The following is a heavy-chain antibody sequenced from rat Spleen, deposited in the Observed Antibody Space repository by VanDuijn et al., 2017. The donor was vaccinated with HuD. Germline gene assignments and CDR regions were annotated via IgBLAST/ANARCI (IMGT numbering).Heavy chain of an antibody. CDR1: GYSITSNY. Sequence: EVQLQESGPGLVEPSQSLSLTCSVTGYSITSNYWGWIRKFPGNKLEWLGYINSAGSTNYNPSLKSRISITRDTSKNQFFLQVKSVTTEDTATYYCARRGAPFDYWGQGVMVTVSS. V-gene: IGHV3-3*01. CDR3: ARRGAPFDY. J-gene: IGHJ2*01. CDR2: INSAGST. D-gene: IGHD4-3*01.